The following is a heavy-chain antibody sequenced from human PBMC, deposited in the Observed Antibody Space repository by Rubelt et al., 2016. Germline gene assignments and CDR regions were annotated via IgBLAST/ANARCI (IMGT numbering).Heavy chain of an antibody. D-gene: IGHD2-15*01. V-gene: IGHV3-30*15. CDR3: ASLVDCSGGSCYGVWYFDL. Sequence: ISYDGSNKYYADSVKGRFTISRDNSKNTLYLQMSSLRAEDTAVYYCASLVDCSGGSCYGVWYFDLWGRGTLVTVFS. J-gene: IGHJ2*01. CDR2: ISYDGSNK.